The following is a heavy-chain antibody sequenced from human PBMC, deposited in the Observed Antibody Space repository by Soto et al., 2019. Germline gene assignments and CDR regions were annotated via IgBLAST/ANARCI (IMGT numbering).Heavy chain of an antibody. D-gene: IGHD3-10*01. J-gene: IGHJ4*02. Sequence: GGFLRLSCAASGFTFISYAMSWVRQAPGKGLEWVSAISGSGGSTYYADSVKGRFTISRDNSKNTLYLQMNSLRAEDTAVYYCAKVLLVSMVRGVPAHWGQGTLVTVSS. CDR1: GFTFISYA. CDR2: ISGSGGST. CDR3: AKVLLVSMVRGVPAH. V-gene: IGHV3-23*01.